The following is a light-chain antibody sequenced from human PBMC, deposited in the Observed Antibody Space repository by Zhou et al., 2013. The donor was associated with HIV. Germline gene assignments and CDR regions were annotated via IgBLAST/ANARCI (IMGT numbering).Light chain of an antibody. CDR2: DAS. J-gene: IGKJ4*01. V-gene: IGKV3D-20*02. CDR3: QQRSYWPPT. CDR1: QSVSSSY. Sequence: EIVLTQSPGTLSLSPGERATLSCRASQSVSSSYFAWYQQKPGQAPRLLIYDASSRATGIPDRFSGSGSGTDFTLTISRLEPEDFAVYYCQQRSYWPPTFGGGTKVEIK.